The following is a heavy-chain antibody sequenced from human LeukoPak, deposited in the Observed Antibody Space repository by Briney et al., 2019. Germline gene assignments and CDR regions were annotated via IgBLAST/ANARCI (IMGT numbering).Heavy chain of an antibody. D-gene: IGHD3-10*01. CDR2: ISGSGSSI. V-gene: IGHV3-48*03. J-gene: IGHJ4*02. CDR3: ARDAVRGVIPLY. Sequence: GGSLRLSCAASGFTFTTYEMNWVRQAPGKGLEWVSYISGSGSSIYYADSVEGRFTISRDNAKHSLYLQMNSLRAEDTAVYYCARDAVRGVIPLYWGQGTLVTVSS. CDR1: GFTFTTYE.